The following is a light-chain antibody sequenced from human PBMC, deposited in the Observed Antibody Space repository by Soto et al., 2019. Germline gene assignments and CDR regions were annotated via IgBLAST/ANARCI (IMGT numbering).Light chain of an antibody. V-gene: IGKV1-39*01. CDR2: AAS. Sequence: DIQMTQSPSSLSASVGDRVTITCRASQSISSYLNWYQQKPGKAPKLLIYAASSLQSGVPSRFSGSGSGTEFTLTISSLQPEDFATYYCQQSYSTPTFGPGTKVDI. CDR1: QSISSY. J-gene: IGKJ3*01. CDR3: QQSYSTPT.